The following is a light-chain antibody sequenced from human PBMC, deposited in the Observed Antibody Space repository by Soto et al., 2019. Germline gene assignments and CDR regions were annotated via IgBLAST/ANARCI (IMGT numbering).Light chain of an antibody. CDR2: EVS. J-gene: IGLJ1*01. Sequence: QSALTQPPSASGSLGQSVTISCTGTSTDVGGYNDVSWYQQHPGKAPKLMIYEVSKRPSGVPERFSATKSDNTSSLTVAGLQAEDEAYYFCTSYAGINTLYVFGTGTKLTVL. CDR1: STDVGGYND. CDR3: TSYAGINTLYV. V-gene: IGLV2-8*01.